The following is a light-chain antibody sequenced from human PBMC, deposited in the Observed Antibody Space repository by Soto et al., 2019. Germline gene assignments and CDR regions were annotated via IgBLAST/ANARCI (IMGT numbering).Light chain of an antibody. CDR2: GAS. Sequence: EIVLTQSPGTLSVSPGERATLSCRASQSVSSKLAWYQQKPGQAPRLLFYGASTGATGIPARFSGSGSETEFTLSISSLLSEDFAVYYCQQYNNWPGTFGQGTK. CDR1: QSVSSK. V-gene: IGKV3-15*01. CDR3: QQYNNWPGT. J-gene: IGKJ1*01.